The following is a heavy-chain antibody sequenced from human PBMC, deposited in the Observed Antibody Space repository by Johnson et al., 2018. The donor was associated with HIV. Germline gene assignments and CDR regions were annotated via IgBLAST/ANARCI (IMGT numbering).Heavy chain of an antibody. Sequence: VQLVESGGGLVQPGGSLRLSCAASGFTFSNSDMNWVHQAPGKRLEWVSGVSWNGSRTHYADSVKGRITVSRDNAKNSLYLQMNSLRAEDTAVDYCASPPDGCDIWGQGTMVTVSS. CDR1: GFTFSNSD. J-gene: IGHJ3*02. V-gene: IGHV3-35*01. CDR2: VSWNGSRT. CDR3: ASPPDGCDI.